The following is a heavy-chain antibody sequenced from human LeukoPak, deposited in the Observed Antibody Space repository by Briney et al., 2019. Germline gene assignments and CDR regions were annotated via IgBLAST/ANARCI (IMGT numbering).Heavy chain of an antibody. D-gene: IGHD5-24*01. Sequence: PGGSLRLSCAASGFTFSSYGMHWVRQAPGKGLEGVAFIRYEGSNKYYADSVKGRFTISRDNSKNTLYLQMNSLRAEDTAVYYCAKDRRKMATTSFDYWGQGTLVTVSS. CDR2: IRYEGSNK. J-gene: IGHJ4*02. V-gene: IGHV3-30*02. CDR3: AKDRRKMATTSFDY. CDR1: GFTFSSYG.